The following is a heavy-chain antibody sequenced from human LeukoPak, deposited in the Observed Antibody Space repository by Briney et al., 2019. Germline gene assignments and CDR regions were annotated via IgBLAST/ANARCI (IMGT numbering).Heavy chain of an antibody. CDR1: GYTFTGYY. CDR2: INPNSGGT. V-gene: IGHV1-2*02. J-gene: IGHJ2*01. D-gene: IGHD5-24*01. CDR3: ARGRDDSSQGWYFDL. Sequence: GASVKVSCKASGYTFTGYYMHWVRQAPGQGLEWMGWINPNSGGTRYAQQFQDRVTMTRDTSISTAYMELIRLRSDDTAVCYCARGRDDSSQGWYFDLWGRGTLSLSPQ.